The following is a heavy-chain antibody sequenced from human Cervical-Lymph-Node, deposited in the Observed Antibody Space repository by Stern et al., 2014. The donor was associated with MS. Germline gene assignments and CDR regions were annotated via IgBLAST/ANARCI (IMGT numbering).Heavy chain of an antibody. D-gene: IGHD2-21*02. V-gene: IGHV3-21*01. CDR1: GFTFTTYS. CDR2: MSGNSRYI. CDR3: AREVGTAMTNWFDP. Sequence: EVQLVESGGGLVKPGGSLRLSCAASGFTFTTYSMIWVRQAPGKGLQWVSSMSGNSRYIYYADSVKGRFTISRDNAKNSMYLQMNSLRAEDTAVYYCAREVGTAMTNWFDPWGQGTLVTVSS. J-gene: IGHJ5*02.